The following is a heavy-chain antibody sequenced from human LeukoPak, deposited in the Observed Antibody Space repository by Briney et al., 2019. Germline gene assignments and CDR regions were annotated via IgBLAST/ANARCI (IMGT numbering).Heavy chain of an antibody. V-gene: IGHV3-23*01. J-gene: IGHJ4*02. D-gene: IGHD2-15*01. CDR2: ISGSGGST. CDR1: GFTFSSYA. Sequence: GRSLRLSCAASGFTFSSYAMSWVRQAPGKGLEWVSAISGSGGSTYYADSVKGRFTISRDNSKNTLYLQMNSLRAEDTAVYYCAIIVVVVAATDDYWGQGTLVTVSS. CDR3: AIIVVVVAATDDY.